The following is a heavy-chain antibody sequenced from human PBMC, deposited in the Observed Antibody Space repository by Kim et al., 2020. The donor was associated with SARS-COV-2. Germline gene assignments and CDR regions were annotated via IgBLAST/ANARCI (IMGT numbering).Heavy chain of an antibody. V-gene: IGHV3-30*18. CDR1: GFTFSSYG. CDR2: ISYDGSNK. CDR3: AKLWARGIAVAGTGVWFDP. J-gene: IGHJ5*02. Sequence: GGSLRLSCAASGFTFSSYGMHWVRQAPGKGLEWVAVISYDGSNKYYADSVKGRFTISRDNSKNTLYLQMNSLRAEDTAVYYCAKLWARGIAVAGTGVWFDPWGQGTLVTVSS. D-gene: IGHD6-19*01.